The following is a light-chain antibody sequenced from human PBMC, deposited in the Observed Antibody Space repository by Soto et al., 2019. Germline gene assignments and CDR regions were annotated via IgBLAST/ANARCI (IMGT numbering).Light chain of an antibody. CDR3: SSYTSSSTPYV. V-gene: IGLV2-14*01. Sequence: QSALTQPASVSGSPGQSITISCTGTSSDVGGYKYVSWYQQHPGKAPKLMIYDVTNRPSGVSNRFSGSKSGNTASLTISGLQAEDEADYHCSSYTSSSTPYVFGTGTKVTVL. CDR1: SSDVGGYKY. CDR2: DVT. J-gene: IGLJ1*01.